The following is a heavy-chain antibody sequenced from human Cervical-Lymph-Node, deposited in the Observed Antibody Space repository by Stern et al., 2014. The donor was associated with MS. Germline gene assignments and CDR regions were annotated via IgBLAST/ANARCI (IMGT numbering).Heavy chain of an antibody. V-gene: IGHV1-8*01. J-gene: IGHJ4*02. CDR3: TRGWSA. CDR2: MNPDSGDT. D-gene: IGHD3-3*01. CDR1: GYTFTSDD. Sequence: VQLVESGAEVKKPGASVKVSCKASGYTFTSDDINWGRQVPGQGLEWMGWMNPDSGDTGYAQKFLFKFTITRDLSINTAYMEMSRLKFEDTAVYYCTRGWSAWGQGTLVTVSS.